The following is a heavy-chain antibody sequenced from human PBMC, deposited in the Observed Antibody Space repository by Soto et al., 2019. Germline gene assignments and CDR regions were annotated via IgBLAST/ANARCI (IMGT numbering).Heavy chain of an antibody. CDR3: ARQPRLLWFGDVYYSYGMDV. D-gene: IGHD3-10*01. J-gene: IGHJ6*02. CDR1: GYTFTGYY. CDR2: INPNSGGT. V-gene: IGHV1-2*02. Sequence: ASVKVSCKASGYTFTGYYMHWVRQAPGQGLGWMGWINPNSGGTNYAQKFQGRVTMTRDTSISTAYMELSRLRSDDTAVYYCARQPRLLWFGDVYYSYGMDVWGQATTVTVSS.